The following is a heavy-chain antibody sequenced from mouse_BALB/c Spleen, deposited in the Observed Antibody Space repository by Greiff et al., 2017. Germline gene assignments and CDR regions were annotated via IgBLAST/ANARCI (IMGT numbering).Heavy chain of an antibody. Sequence: EVQLQESGAELVRSGASVKLSCTASGFNIKDYYMHWVKQRPEQGLEWIGWIDPENGDTEYAPKFQGKATMTADTSSNTAYLQLSSLTSEDTAVDYCNACITTAAWFAYWGQGTLVTVSA. CDR1: GFNIKDYY. J-gene: IGHJ3*01. V-gene: IGHV14-4*02. CDR2: IDPENGDT. CDR3: NACITTAAWFAY. D-gene: IGHD1-2*01.